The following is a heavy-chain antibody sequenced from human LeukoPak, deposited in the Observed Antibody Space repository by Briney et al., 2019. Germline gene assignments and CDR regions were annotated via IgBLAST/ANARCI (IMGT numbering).Heavy chain of an antibody. D-gene: IGHD2-15*01. J-gene: IGHJ6*04. CDR2: FDPEDGET. V-gene: IGHV1-24*01. CDR1: GYTLTELS. Sequence: ASVKVSCKVSGYTLTELSMHWVRQAPGKGLEWMGGFDPEDGETIYAQKFQGRVTMTEDTSTDTAHMELSSLRSEDTAVYYCATDGYCSGGSCYRSYYCGMDVWGKGTTVTVSS. CDR3: ATDGYCSGGSCYRSYYCGMDV.